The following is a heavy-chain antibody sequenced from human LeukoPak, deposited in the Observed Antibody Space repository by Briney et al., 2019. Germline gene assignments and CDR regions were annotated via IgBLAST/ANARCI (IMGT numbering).Heavy chain of an antibody. Sequence: PGGSLRLSCAASGFIFSSYEMNWVRQAPGKGLEWISYISSSGSTIYYADSVKGRFTISRDNAKNSLYLQMNSLRAEDTAVYYCASCFRTRRQFDYWGQGTLVTVSS. J-gene: IGHJ4*02. CDR3: ASCFRTRRQFDY. V-gene: IGHV3-48*03. CDR1: GFIFSSYE. CDR2: ISSSGSTI. D-gene: IGHD3/OR15-3a*01.